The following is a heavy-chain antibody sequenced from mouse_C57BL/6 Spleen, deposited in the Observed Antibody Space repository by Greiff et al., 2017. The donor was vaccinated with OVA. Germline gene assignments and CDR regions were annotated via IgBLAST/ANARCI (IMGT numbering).Heavy chain of an antibody. CDR2: ISSGSSTI. D-gene: IGHD1-1*01. Sequence: EVKLQESGGGLVKPGGSLKLSCAASGFTFSDYGMHWVRQAPEQGLEWVAYISSGSSTIYYADTVKGRFTISRDNAKNTLFLQMTSLRSEDTAMYYCARSFYYYGSSPYYYAMDYWGQGTSVTVSS. CDR3: ARSFYYYGSSPYYYAMDY. V-gene: IGHV5-17*01. CDR1: GFTFSDYG. J-gene: IGHJ4*01.